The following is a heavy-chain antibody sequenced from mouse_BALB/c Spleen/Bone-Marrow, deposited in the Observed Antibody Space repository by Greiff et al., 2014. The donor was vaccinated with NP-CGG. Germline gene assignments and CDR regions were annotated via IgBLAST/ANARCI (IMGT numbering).Heavy chain of an antibody. Sequence: QVHLQQSGAELGMPGASVKMSCKASGYTFTDNWIYWVKQRPGQGLEWIGAIDTSDSYTNYNQKFMGKASLTVDASSSTAYVQVSSLTSDDSAVYYCARGGHDFSLDYWGQGTSVTVSS. J-gene: IGHJ4*01. D-gene: IGHD2-4*01. CDR3: ARGGHDFSLDY. V-gene: IGHV1-69*01. CDR1: GYTFTDNW. CDR2: IDTSDSYT.